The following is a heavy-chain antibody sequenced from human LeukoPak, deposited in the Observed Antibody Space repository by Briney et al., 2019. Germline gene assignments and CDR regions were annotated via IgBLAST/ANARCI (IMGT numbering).Heavy chain of an antibody. V-gene: IGHV3-11*01. D-gene: IGHD3-22*01. J-gene: IGHJ3*02. CDR3: AREDYYDSSGRDAFDI. Sequence: GGSLRLSCAASGFTFSDYYMSWIRQAPGKGLEWVSYISSSGSTIYYADSVKGRFTISRDNAKNSLYLQMNSLRAEDTAVYYCAREDYYDSSGRDAFDIWGQGTMVTVSS. CDR1: GFTFSDYY. CDR2: ISSSGSTI.